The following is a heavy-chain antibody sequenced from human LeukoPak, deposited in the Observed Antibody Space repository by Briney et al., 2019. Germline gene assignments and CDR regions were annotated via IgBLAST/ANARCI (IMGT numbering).Heavy chain of an antibody. CDR2: ISGSGGST. D-gene: IGHD6-13*01. V-gene: IGHV3-23*01. CDR3: AKQFEADSSSWDYYFDY. Sequence: GGSLRLSCAASGFTFSSYAMSWVRQAPGKGLEWVSAISGSGGSTYYADSVKGRFTISRDNSKNTLYLQINSLRAEDTAVYYCAKQFEADSSSWDYYFDYWGQGTLVTVSS. J-gene: IGHJ4*02. CDR1: GFTFSSYA.